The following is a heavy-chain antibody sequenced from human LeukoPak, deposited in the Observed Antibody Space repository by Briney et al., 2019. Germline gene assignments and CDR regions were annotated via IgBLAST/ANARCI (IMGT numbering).Heavy chain of an antibody. CDR2: ISGSGGST. CDR3: AKDGKQLVRGGDY. CDR1: GFTFSSYA. D-gene: IGHD6-13*01. Sequence: GGSLRLSCAASGFTFSSYAMSWVHQAQGKGLEWVSAISGSGGSTYYADSVKGRFTISRDNSKNTLYLQMNSLRAEDTAVYYCAKDGKQLVRGGDYWGQGTLVTVSS. V-gene: IGHV3-23*01. J-gene: IGHJ4*02.